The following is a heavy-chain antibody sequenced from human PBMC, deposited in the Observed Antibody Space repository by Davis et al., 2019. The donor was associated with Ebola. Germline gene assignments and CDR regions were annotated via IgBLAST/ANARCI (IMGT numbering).Heavy chain of an antibody. V-gene: IGHV3-11*06. CDR2: ITKSGRYT. J-gene: IGHJ2*01. Sequence: GESLKISCAASGFSVTDFYMTWLRQVPGKGLEWVSYITKSGRYTNYADSLKGRFTISRDNAENSLHLQMSSLRADDTAVYYCARGVDDGSGYYARESWYFDLWGRGTQVTVSS. CDR1: GFSVTDFY. D-gene: IGHD3-22*01. CDR3: ARGVDDGSGYYARESWYFDL.